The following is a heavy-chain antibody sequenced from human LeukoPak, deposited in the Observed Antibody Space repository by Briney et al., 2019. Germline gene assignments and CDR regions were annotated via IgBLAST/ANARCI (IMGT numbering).Heavy chain of an antibody. J-gene: IGHJ6*03. CDR1: GFTFSGSA. V-gene: IGHV3-23*01. D-gene: IGHD2-2*01. Sequence: GGSLKLSCAASGFTFSGSAMHWVRQASGKGLEWVSAISGSGVSTYYADSVKGRFTISRDNSKNTLDLQMNSLRAEDTAIYYCAKGYCSSTSCYYYYYYMDVWGKGTTVTVSS. CDR2: ISGSGVST. CDR3: AKGYCSSTSCYYYYYYMDV.